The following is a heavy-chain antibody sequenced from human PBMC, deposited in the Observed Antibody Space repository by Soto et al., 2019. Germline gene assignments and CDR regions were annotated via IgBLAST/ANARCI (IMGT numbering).Heavy chain of an antibody. Sequence: ETLSLTCAVYGGSFSGYYWSWIRQPPGKGLEWIGEINHSGSTNYNPSLKSRVTISVDTSKNQFSLKLSSVTAADTAVYYCARGRSSSWSRYYYYGMDVWGQGTTVTVSS. D-gene: IGHD6-13*01. V-gene: IGHV4-34*01. CDR3: ARGRSSSWSRYYYYGMDV. CDR2: INHSGST. J-gene: IGHJ6*02. CDR1: GGSFSGYY.